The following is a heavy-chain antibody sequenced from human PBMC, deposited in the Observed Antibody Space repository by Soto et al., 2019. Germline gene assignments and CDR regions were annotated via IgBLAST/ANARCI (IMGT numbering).Heavy chain of an antibody. CDR1: GYTFTSYY. D-gene: IGHD3-9*01. V-gene: IGHV1-46*01. Sequence: ASVKVSCKASGYTFTSYYMHWVRQAPGQGLEWMGIINPSGGSTSYAQKFQGRVTMTRDTSTSTAYMELRSLRSDDTAVYYCARERRQYYDILTGNIYWGQGTLVTVSS. J-gene: IGHJ4*02. CDR3: ARERRQYYDILTGNIY. CDR2: INPSGGST.